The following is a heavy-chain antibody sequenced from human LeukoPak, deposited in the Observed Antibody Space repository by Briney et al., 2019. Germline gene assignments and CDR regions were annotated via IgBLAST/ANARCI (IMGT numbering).Heavy chain of an antibody. J-gene: IGHJ3*02. CDR3: ARDRQSYYYDSSGSDAFDI. CDR1: GLTFSSYS. CDR2: INNNGGST. D-gene: IGHD3-22*01. Sequence: GGSLRLSCSASGLTFSSYSMDWVRQAPGKGPEYVSGINNNGGSTQYADSVKGRFTISRDNSKNTLYLQMNSLRAEDTAVYYCARDRQSYYYDSSGSDAFDIWGQGTMVTVSS. V-gene: IGHV3-64*04.